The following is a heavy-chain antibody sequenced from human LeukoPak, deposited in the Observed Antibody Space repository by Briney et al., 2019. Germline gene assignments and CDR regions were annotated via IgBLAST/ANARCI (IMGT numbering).Heavy chain of an antibody. J-gene: IGHJ6*03. CDR3: AYRFTQTTPSNYIYFYMDV. CDR1: GFTLRSYD. D-gene: IGHD2-15*01. V-gene: IGHV3-23*01. Sequence: GGSLRLSCTVSGFTLRSYDMTWVRQAPGKGLEWVAAMSGNGDTTYYADSVRGRSTISRDNFKNTLDLEMDSLRPENAAIYDLAYRFTQTTPSNYIYFYMDVWGKGTTVTVS. CDR2: MSGNGDTT.